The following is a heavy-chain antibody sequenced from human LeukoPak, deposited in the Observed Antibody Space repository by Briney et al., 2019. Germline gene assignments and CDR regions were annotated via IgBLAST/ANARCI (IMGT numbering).Heavy chain of an antibody. CDR3: ARDRGADGSGWFDY. D-gene: IGHD6-19*01. Sequence: PSETLSLTCTVSGGSISSYYWSWIQQPPGKGLEWIGYIYYSGSTNYNPSLKSRVTISVDTSKNQFSLRLSSVTAADTAVYYCARDRGADGSGWFDYWGQGTLVTVSS. J-gene: IGHJ4*02. V-gene: IGHV4-59*01. CDR2: IYYSGST. CDR1: GGSISSYY.